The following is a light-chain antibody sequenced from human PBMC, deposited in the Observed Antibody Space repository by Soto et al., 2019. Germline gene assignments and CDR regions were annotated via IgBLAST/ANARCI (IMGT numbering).Light chain of an antibody. J-gene: IGKJ1*01. CDR1: QCIDHW. V-gene: IGKV1-5*03. CDR3: QQYRSYPWT. CDR2: QAS. Sequence: DIQMTQSPSTLSASVGDRVTITCRASQCIDHWLAWYQQKPGSAPKLLIYQASSLEGGVPSRFSGSGSGTEFTLTISSLQPDDFATFYCQQYRSYPWTFGQGTKVEIK.